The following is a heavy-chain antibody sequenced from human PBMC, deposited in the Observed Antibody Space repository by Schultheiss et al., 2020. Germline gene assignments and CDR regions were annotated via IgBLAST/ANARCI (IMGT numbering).Heavy chain of an antibody. J-gene: IGHJ4*02. V-gene: IGHV4-59*08. Sequence: SQTLSLNCAVYGGSFSGYYWSWIRQPPGKGLEWIGYIYYSGSTNYNPSLKSRVTISVDTSKNQFSLKLSSVTAADTAVYYCARRRYFDYWGQGTLVTVSS. CDR1: GGSFSGYY. CDR2: IYYSGST. CDR3: ARRRYFDY.